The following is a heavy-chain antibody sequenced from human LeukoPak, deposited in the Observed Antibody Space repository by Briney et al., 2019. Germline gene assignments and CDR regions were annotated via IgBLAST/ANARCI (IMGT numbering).Heavy chain of an antibody. V-gene: IGHV3-15*01. CDR3: TTTTVITMEDYYFDY. CDR1: GFTFSNAW. CDR2: VKSKTDGGTT. D-gene: IGHD3-10*01. Sequence: GGSLRLSCAASGFTFSNAWMSWVRQAPGNGLEWVGRVKSKTDGGTTDYAAPVKGRFTISRDDSKNTLYLQMNSLKTEDTAVYYCTTTTVITMEDYYFDYWGQGTLVTVSS. J-gene: IGHJ4*02.